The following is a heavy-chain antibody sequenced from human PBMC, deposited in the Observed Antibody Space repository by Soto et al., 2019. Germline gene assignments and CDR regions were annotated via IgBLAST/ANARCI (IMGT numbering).Heavy chain of an antibody. V-gene: IGHV4-28*01. J-gene: IGHJ4*02. CDR2: ILYSGTT. D-gene: IGHD2-8*02. Sequence: SQTLSLSWVVAGYSMIGFSWWGWIRQPPGKGLEWIACILYSGTTHYNPSLKSRVSLSFDTSKNQFSLELSSVSAVDTAVYYCARTDSSASYWDYWGQGAPVTVSS. CDR3: ARTDSSASYWDY. CDR1: GYSMIGFSW.